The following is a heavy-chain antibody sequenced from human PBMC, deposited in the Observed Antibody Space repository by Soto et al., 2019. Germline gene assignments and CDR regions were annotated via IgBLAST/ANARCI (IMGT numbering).Heavy chain of an antibody. J-gene: IGHJ3*02. CDR2: IWSDGRNK. CDR3: VNDYGNFIFDI. CDR1: GFTFSRYS. D-gene: IGHD4-17*01. V-gene: IGHV3-33*06. Sequence: GGSLRLSCAASGFTFSRYSMHWVRQAPGKGLEWVAAIWSDGRNKYYADSVKGRFTISRDNSKNTLYLQMNSLRAEDTAVYHCVNDYGNFIFDIWGPGSMVTVSS.